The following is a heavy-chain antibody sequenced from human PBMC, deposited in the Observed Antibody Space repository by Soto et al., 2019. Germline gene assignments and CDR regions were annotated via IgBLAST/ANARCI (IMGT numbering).Heavy chain of an antibody. CDR2: IYYSGST. CDR1: GGSISSGGYY. D-gene: IGHD3-3*01. CDR3: ARTPAPNYDFWSGSTMDV. V-gene: IGHV4-31*03. J-gene: IGHJ6*02. Sequence: QVQLQESGPGLVKPSQTLSLTCTVSGGSISSGGYYWSWIRQHPGKGLEWIGYIYYSGSTYYNPSLKSRVTISVDTSKNQFSLKLSSVTAADTAVYYCARTPAPNYDFWSGSTMDVWGQGTTVTVSS.